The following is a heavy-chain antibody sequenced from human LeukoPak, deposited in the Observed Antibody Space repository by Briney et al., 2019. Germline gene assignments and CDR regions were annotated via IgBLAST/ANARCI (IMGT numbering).Heavy chain of an antibody. Sequence: PGGSLRLSCAASGFTFDDYGMSWVRQAPGKGLEWVSGINWNGGSTGYADSVKGRFTISRDNAKNSLYLQMNSLRAEDTAVYYCARDSEYFDWSAFDYWGQGTLVTVSS. V-gene: IGHV3-20*04. CDR2: INWNGGST. D-gene: IGHD3-9*01. J-gene: IGHJ4*02. CDR1: GFTFDDYG. CDR3: ARDSEYFDWSAFDY.